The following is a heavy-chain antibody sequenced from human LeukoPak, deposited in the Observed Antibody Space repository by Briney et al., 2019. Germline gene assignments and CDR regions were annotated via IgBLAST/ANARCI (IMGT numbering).Heavy chain of an antibody. V-gene: IGHV3-30*02. CDR3: AKDYYLYFDY. CDR1: GFTFSSYG. J-gene: IGHJ4*02. D-gene: IGHD2/OR15-2a*01. Sequence: GGSLRLSCAASGFTFSSYGMHWVRQAPGKGLEWVAFIRYDGSNKYYADSVKGRFTISRDNSKNMLYLQMNSLRAEDTAVYYCAKDYYLYFDYWGQGTLVTVSS. CDR2: IRYDGSNK.